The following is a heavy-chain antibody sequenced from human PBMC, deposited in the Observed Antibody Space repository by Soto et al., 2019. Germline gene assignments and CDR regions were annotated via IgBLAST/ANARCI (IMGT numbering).Heavy chain of an antibody. CDR1: GYSFSTYD. Sequence: QVQLVQSGAEVKKPGASVKVSCKASGYSFSTYDINWVRQAAGQGLEWMGWVNPKSGNTDYAQRFRGRVTMTSNTPIRTAYTELSALTPEDTAVYYCARPYCDSTRCYTDWFDPWGQGTLVTVSS. CDR2: VNPKSGNT. D-gene: IGHD2-2*02. CDR3: ARPYCDSTRCYTDWFDP. J-gene: IGHJ5*02. V-gene: IGHV1-8*01.